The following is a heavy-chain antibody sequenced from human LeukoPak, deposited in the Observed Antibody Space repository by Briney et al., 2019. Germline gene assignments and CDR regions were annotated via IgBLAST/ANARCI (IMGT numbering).Heavy chain of an antibody. D-gene: IGHD3-10*02. J-gene: IGHJ6*02. Sequence: ASVKASCKGDTLTDDQVHWVRQAPGQGLEWMGWINPSNGDPHYAEKFQGRVTMTRDTSLSMAYMELNSLRSDDTAVYYCATMRGFRPPSYVFLMDVWGQGTTVTVSS. CDR2: INPSNGDP. V-gene: IGHV1-2*02. CDR1: DTLTDDQ. CDR3: ATMRGFRPPSYVFLMDV.